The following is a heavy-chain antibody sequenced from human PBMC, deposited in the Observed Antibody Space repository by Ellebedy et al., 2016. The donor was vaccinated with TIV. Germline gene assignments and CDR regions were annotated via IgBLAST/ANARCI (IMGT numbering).Heavy chain of an antibody. J-gene: IGHJ4*02. CDR2: ISGYNGNT. D-gene: IGHD5-12*01. V-gene: IGHV1-18*01. CDR1: GYTFSDHG. Sequence: AASVKVSCKSSGYTFSDHGVTWVRQAPGQGLEWLGWISGYNGNTTYAQNVQGRVTMTTDTSTNTVYMELRSLRSEDTAVDYCARGWLAYLDYWGQGTLVTVSA. CDR3: ARGWLAYLDY.